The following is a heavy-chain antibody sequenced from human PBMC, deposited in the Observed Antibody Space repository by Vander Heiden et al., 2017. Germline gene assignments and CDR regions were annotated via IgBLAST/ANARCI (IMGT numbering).Heavy chain of an antibody. Sequence: EVQLVESGGGLVQPGGSLRLSCAASGFTFRSYWMSWVRQAPGKGLEWVANIKQDGSEKYYVDSVKGRVTISRDNAKNSLYRQMNSLRAEDTVVYDCARDLPDHVDGGTDWYFDLWGRGTMVTVYS. CDR2: IKQDGSEK. CDR3: ARDLPDHVDGGTDWYFDL. V-gene: IGHV3-7*01. CDR1: GFTFRSYW. D-gene: IGHD3-16*01. J-gene: IGHJ2*01.